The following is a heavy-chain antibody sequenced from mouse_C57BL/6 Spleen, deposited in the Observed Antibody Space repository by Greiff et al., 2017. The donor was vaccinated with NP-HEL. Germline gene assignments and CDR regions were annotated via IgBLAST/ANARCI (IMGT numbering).Heavy chain of an antibody. V-gene: IGHV2-2*01. D-gene: IGHD2-5*01. CDR3: ATAYYSNYYFDY. CDR2: IWSGGST. Sequence: QVQLKESGPGLVQPSQSLSITCTVSGFSLTSYGVHWVRQSPGKGLEWLGVIWSGGSTDYNAAFISRLSISKDNSKSQVFFKMNSLQADDTAIYYCATAYYSNYYFDYWGQGTTLTVSS. J-gene: IGHJ2*01. CDR1: GFSLTSYG.